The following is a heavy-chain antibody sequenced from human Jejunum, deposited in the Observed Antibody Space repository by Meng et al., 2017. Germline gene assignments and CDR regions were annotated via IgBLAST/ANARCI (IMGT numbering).Heavy chain of an antibody. CDR2: IYHTGSP. D-gene: IGHD2-2*03. V-gene: IGHV4-30-2*01. CDR3: ARMDSAVHYFDY. J-gene: IGHJ4*02. CDR1: GGSINSDGFT. Sequence: QLQLQQSGSGLVKPSQTLSLTCAVSGGSINSDGFTWSWIRQPPGKGLEWIGYIYHTGSPYYNPSLKSRLTISVDKSVNQFSLKLSSVTAADTAVYYCARMDSAVHYFDYWGQGTLVTVS.